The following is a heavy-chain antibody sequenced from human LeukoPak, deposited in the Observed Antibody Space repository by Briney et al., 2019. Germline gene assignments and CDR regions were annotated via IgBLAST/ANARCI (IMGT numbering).Heavy chain of an antibody. Sequence: ASVKVSCKVSGYTLTELSMHWVRQAPGKGLEWMGGFDPEDGETIYAQKFQGRVTMTEDTSTDTAYMELSSLRSEDTAVYYCATASEHCSSTSCNYWGQGTLVTVSS. J-gene: IGHJ4*02. CDR2: FDPEDGET. CDR1: GYTLTELS. CDR3: ATASEHCSSTSCNY. D-gene: IGHD2-2*01. V-gene: IGHV1-24*01.